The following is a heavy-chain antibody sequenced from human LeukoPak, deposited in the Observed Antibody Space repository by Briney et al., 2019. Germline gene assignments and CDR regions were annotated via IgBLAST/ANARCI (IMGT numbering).Heavy chain of an antibody. Sequence: PGGSLRLSCAASGYTFSSYSMNWVRQAPGKGREWVSSISSSSSYIYYADSVKGRFTISRDNAKNSLYLQMNSLRAEDTAVSYCATGGKNIAAAGTGYWGQGTLVTVSS. J-gene: IGHJ4*02. D-gene: IGHD6-13*01. CDR1: GYTFSSYS. CDR2: ISSSSSYI. CDR3: ATGGKNIAAAGTGY. V-gene: IGHV3-21*01.